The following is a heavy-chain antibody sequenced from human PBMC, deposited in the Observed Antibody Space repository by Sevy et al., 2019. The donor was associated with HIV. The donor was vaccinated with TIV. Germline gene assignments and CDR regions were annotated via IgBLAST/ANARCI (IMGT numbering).Heavy chain of an antibody. Sequence: GGSLRLSCAASGFTFSTYAMTWVRQAPGKGLEWVSVISYSGGSTCYADSVRGQFTISRDNSKNTLYLQMNSLRVEDTAVYYCAKDRVSGTYYTGDFDYWGQGTLVTVSS. V-gene: IGHV3-23*01. CDR3: AKDRVSGTYYTGDFDY. CDR1: GFTFSTYA. J-gene: IGHJ4*02. CDR2: ISYSGGST. D-gene: IGHD3-10*01.